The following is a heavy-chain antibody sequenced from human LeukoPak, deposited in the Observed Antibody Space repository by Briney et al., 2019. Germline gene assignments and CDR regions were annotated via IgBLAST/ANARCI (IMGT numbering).Heavy chain of an antibody. Sequence: PSETLSLTCTVSGGSISSYYWSWIRQPPGKGLEWIGYIYYSGSTNYNPSLKSRVTISVDTSKNQFSLKLSAVTAADTAMYYCARQVGWEPRRAFDIWGQGTMVTVSS. D-gene: IGHD1-26*01. CDR2: IYYSGST. CDR3: ARQVGWEPRRAFDI. J-gene: IGHJ3*02. V-gene: IGHV4-59*08. CDR1: GGSISSYY.